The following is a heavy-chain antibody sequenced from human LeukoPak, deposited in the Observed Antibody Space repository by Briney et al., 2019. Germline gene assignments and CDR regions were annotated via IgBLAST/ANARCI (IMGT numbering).Heavy chain of an antibody. CDR3: ARDTVGKIAAAGTGGFDY. V-gene: IGHV4-30-4*08. CDR2: IYYSGST. J-gene: IGHJ4*02. Sequence: SETLSLTCTVSGGSISSGDYYWSWIRQPPGKGLEWIGYIYYSGSTYYNPSRKSRVTISVDTSKNQFSLKLSSVTAADTAVYYCARDTVGKIAAAGTGGFDYWGQGTLVTVSS. CDR1: GGSISSGDYY. D-gene: IGHD6-13*01.